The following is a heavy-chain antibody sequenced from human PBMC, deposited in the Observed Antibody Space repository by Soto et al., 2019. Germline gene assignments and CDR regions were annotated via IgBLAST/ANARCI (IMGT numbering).Heavy chain of an antibody. D-gene: IGHD3-16*01. CDR3: ASGVVGGVIVH. Sequence: EVQLVESGGGLVQPGGSLRLSCAASGFAFRSYWMHWVRQVPGKGLVWVSRINNDETTTNYADSVKGRFTISRDNAENTRYPQMNSLRVEDTAVYYCASGVVGGVIVHWGRGTLVTVSS. CDR2: INNDETTT. CDR1: GFAFRSYW. V-gene: IGHV3-74*01. J-gene: IGHJ5*02.